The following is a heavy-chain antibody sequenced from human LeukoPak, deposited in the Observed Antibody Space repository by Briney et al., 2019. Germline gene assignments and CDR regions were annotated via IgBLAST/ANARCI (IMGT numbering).Heavy chain of an antibody. V-gene: IGHV4-61*02. CDR2: IYTSGST. J-gene: IGHJ4*02. Sequence: SQTLSLTCTVSGGSISSGRYYWSWIRQPAGKGLEWIGRIYTSGSTNYNPSLKSRVTIPVDTSKNQFSLKLSSVTAADTAVYYCARDAFYGDGYKFDYWGQGTLVTVSS. CDR3: ARDAFYGDGYKFDY. CDR1: GGSISSGRYY. D-gene: IGHD5-24*01.